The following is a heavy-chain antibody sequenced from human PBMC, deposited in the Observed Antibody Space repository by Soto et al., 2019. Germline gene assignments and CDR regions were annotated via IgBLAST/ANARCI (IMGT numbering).Heavy chain of an antibody. CDR3: ASTGITIFGVVIPPDYYYMDV. CDR2: IYYSGST. V-gene: IGHV4-31*03. J-gene: IGHJ6*03. CDR1: GGSISSGGYY. D-gene: IGHD3-3*01. Sequence: SETLSLTCTVSGGSISSGGYYWSWIRQHPGKGLEWIGYIYYSGSTYYNPSLKSRVTISVDTSKNQLSLKLSSVTAADTAVYYCASTGITIFGVVIPPDYYYMDVWGKGTTVTVSS.